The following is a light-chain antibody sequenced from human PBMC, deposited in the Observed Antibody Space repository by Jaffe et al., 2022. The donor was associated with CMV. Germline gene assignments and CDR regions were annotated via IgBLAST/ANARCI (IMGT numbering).Light chain of an antibody. CDR2: KDS. J-gene: IGLJ3*02. V-gene: IGLV3-25*03. CDR3: QSADSSGTYRANGV. Sequence: SYELTQPPSVSVSPGQTARITCSGDALPKQYAYWYQQKPGQAPVLVIYKDSERPSGIPERFSGSSSGTTVTLTISGVQAEDEADYYCQSADSSGTYRANGVFGGGTKLTVL. CDR1: ALPKQY.